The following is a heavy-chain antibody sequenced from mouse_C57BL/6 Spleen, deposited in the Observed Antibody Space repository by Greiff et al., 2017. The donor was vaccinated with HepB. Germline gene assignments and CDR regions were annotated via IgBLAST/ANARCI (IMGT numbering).Heavy chain of an antibody. V-gene: IGHV1-9*01. CDR1: GYTFTGYW. CDR3: ARGGSNYAWFAY. Sequence: QVQLQQSGAELMKPGASVKLSCKATGYTFTGYWIEWVKQRPGHGLEWIGEILPGSGSTNYNEKFKGKATFTASTSSHTAYMQLSSLTTEDSAIYYCARGGSNYAWFAYWGQGTLVTVSA. CDR2: ILPGSGST. D-gene: IGHD2-5*01. J-gene: IGHJ3*01.